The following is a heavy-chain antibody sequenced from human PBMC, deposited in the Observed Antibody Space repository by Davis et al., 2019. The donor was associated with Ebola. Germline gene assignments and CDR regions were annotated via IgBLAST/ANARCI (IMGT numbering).Heavy chain of an antibody. D-gene: IGHD5-24*01. Sequence: PGGSLRLSCAASGFTFSSYGMHWVRQAPGKGLEWVAVISYDGSNKYYADSVKGRFTISRDISKNTVYLQMNSLRAEDTAVYYCARGDGYNFWDHWGQGILVTVSS. CDR2: ISYDGSNK. CDR1: GFTFSSYG. V-gene: IGHV3-30*03. J-gene: IGHJ4*02. CDR3: ARGDGYNFWDH.